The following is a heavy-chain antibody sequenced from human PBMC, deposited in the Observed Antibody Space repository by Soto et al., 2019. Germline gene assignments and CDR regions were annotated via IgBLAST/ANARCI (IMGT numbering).Heavy chain of an antibody. Sequence: ASVKVSCKASGYTFTSYAMHWVRQAPGQRLEWMGWINAGNGNTKYSQKFQGRVTITRDTSASTAYMELSSLRSEDTAVYYCARDGIVVVAATPGWFDYWGQGTLVTVSS. J-gene: IGHJ4*02. CDR2: INAGNGNT. CDR3: ARDGIVVVAATPGWFDY. D-gene: IGHD2-15*01. V-gene: IGHV1-3*01. CDR1: GYTFTSYA.